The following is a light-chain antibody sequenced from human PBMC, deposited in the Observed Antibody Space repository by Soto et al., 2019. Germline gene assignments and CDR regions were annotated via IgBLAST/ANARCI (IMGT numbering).Light chain of an antibody. Sequence: DIQMTQSPSSLSASVGDRVTITCRASQGISNYLAWYQQQPGKVPKLLIYVASTLQSGVPSWFSGSGSGTEFTLTISSLQAEDVAIYYRQKYKQAPWTFGQGTKVEIK. J-gene: IGKJ1*01. CDR2: VAS. V-gene: IGKV1-27*01. CDR3: QKYKQAPWT. CDR1: QGISNY.